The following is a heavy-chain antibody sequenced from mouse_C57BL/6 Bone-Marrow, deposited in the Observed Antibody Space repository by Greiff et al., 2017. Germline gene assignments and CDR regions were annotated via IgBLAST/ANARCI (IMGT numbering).Heavy chain of an antibody. CDR3: ARHNYGFSFDY. J-gene: IGHJ2*01. CDR2: LSSGGSYT. V-gene: IGHV5-6*01. Sequence: EVKLMESGGDLVKPGGSLKLSCAASGFTFSSYGMSWVRQTPDQRLEWVATLSSGGSYTYYPDSVKGRFTISRDNAKNTLYLQMSSLKSEDTDMYYCARHNYGFSFDYWGQGTTLTVSS. CDR1: GFTFSSYG. D-gene: IGHD1-1*01.